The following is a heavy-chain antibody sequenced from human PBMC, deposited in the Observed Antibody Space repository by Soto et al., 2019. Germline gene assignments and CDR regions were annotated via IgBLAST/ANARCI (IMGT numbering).Heavy chain of an antibody. D-gene: IGHD2-15*01. CDR2: ITNGGANT. J-gene: IGHJ4*02. V-gene: IGHV3-23*01. CDR1: GFIFSSDA. CDR3: AKAARIDGLIDY. Sequence: GGSLRLSCTASGFIFSSDAMSWVRQAPGEGLEWVSAITNGGANTYYADSVKGRFTISRDNSKNTLYMQMNSLRAEDTAVYYCAKAARIDGLIDYWGQGTVVTVSS.